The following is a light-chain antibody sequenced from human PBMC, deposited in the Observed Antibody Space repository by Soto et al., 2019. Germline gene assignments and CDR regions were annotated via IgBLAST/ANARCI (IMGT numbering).Light chain of an antibody. CDR1: QFISRH. CDR3: QQYDSYPLT. J-gene: IGKJ4*01. Sequence: DIQMTQSPSPLSASVGDRVTITCRASQFISRHLNFYQQKPGKAPNLLIYAASSLQSGVPSRFSGSGSGTEFTLTISSLQPEDFATYYCQQYDSYPLTFGGGTKVDIK. CDR2: AAS. V-gene: IGKV1-39*01.